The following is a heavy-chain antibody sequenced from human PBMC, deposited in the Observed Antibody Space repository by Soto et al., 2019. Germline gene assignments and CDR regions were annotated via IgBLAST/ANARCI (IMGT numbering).Heavy chain of an antibody. CDR3: VKNSGWFNT. CDR1: GFTFGTTD. V-gene: IGHV3-23*01. Sequence: QLLQSGGGLVQPGGSLTLSCAASGFTFGTTDMSWVRQAPGEGLEWVSTIDGSGGITYYADSVKGRFTISRDISRNTVYLQMISVRGDDTALYYSVKNSGWFNTWGQGALVTVSS. D-gene: IGHD3-10*01. CDR2: IDGSGGIT. J-gene: IGHJ5*02.